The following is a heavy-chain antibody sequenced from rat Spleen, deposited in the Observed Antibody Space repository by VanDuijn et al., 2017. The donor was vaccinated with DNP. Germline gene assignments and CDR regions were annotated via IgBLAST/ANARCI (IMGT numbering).Heavy chain of an antibody. CDR3: ARSDVYNGFDY. V-gene: IGHV3-3*01. J-gene: IGHJ2*01. D-gene: IGHD1-6*01. Sequence: EVQLQESGPGLVKPSQSLSLTCSVTGYSITSNYWGWIRKFPGNKLEWMGYINSAGSTNYNPSLKSRISITRDTSRNQFFLQVISVSPEDTATYYCARSDVYNGFDYWGHGVMVTVSS. CDR2: INSAGST. CDR1: GYSITSNY.